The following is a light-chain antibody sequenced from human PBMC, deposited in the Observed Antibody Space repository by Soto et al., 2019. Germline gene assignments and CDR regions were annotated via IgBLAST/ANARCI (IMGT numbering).Light chain of an antibody. CDR1: QSVGSY. CDR2: DAF. CDR3: QQRSHLIT. V-gene: IGKV3-11*01. J-gene: IGKJ5*01. Sequence: EIVLTQSPDTLSLSPGERDILSCRASQSVGSYLAWYQQKSGQAPRLLIYDAFNRATDIPARFGGSGSGTDFTLTISSLEPEDSAVYYCQQRSHLITFGQGTRLEIK.